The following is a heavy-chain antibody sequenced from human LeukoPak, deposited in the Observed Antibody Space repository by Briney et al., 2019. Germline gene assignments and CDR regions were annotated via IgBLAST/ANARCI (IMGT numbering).Heavy chain of an antibody. Sequence: GGSLRLSCAASGFSFSNYWMIWVRQAPGRGLEWVASIKGDGSEKGYVDSVEGRFTMSRDNAKNTMYVEMNSLRVEDTAVYFCVRGNTMDVWGQGSMVTVSS. CDR2: IKGDGSEK. CDR1: GFSFSNYW. D-gene: IGHD1/OR15-1a*01. CDR3: VRGNTMDV. V-gene: IGHV3-7*03. J-gene: IGHJ6*02.